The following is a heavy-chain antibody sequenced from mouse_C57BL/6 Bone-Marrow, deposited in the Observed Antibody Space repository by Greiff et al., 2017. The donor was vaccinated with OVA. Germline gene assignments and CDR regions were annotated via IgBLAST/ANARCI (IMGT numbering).Heavy chain of an antibody. CDR2: ISYSGST. CDR1: CYSIPSGYD. V-gene: IGHV3-1*01. J-gene: IGHJ4*01. CDR3: VGATDYYAMDY. D-gene: IGHD1-1*01. Sequence: DVQLQASGPGMVKPSQSLSLTCTVTCYSIPSGYDWHWIPHFPGYKLEWMGYISYSGSTKYKPSLKSRISITHDTSKNHFFLKLNAVTDEDTATYCCVGATDYYAMDYWGKGTSVTVSS.